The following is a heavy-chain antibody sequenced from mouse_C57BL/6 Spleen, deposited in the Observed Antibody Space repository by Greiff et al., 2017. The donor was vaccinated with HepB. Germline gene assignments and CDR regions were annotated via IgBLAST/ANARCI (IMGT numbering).Heavy chain of an antibody. CDR3: ARSGYTGWFAY. Sequence: VQLKQSGPELVKPGASVKISCKASGYTFTDYYMNWVKQSHGKSLEWIGDINPNNGGTSYNQKFKGKATLTVDKSSSTAYMELRSLTSEDSAVYYCARSGYTGWFAYWGQGTLVTVSA. D-gene: IGHD1-1*01. CDR1: GYTFTDYY. V-gene: IGHV1-26*01. CDR2: INPNNGGT. J-gene: IGHJ3*01.